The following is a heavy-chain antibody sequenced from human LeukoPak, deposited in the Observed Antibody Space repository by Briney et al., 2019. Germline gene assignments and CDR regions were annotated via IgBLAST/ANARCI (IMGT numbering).Heavy chain of an antibody. CDR1: GGSISSSSYY. CDR3: ARRFPYDFWSGYYTGDYYYYMDV. D-gene: IGHD3-3*01. J-gene: IGHJ6*03. V-gene: IGHV4-39*01. Sequence: SETLSLTCTVSGGSISSSSYYWGWIRQPPGKGLEWIGSIYYSGSTYYNPSLKSRVTISVDTSKNQFSLKLSSVTAADTAVYYCARRFPYDFWSGYYTGDYYYYMDVWGKGTTVTVS. CDR2: IYYSGST.